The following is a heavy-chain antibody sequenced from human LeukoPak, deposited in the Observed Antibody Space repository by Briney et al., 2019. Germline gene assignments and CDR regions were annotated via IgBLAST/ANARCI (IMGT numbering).Heavy chain of an antibody. J-gene: IGHJ6*03. CDR2: IIPIFGTA. V-gene: IGHV1-69*05. CDR1: GGTFSSYA. Sequence: SVTVSCKASGGTFSSYAISWVRQAPGQGLEWMGGIIPIFGTANYAQKFQGRVTITTDESTSTAYMELSSLRSEDTAVYYCARARPQRLRTIFGVTPYYYYYMDVWGKGTTVIVSS. CDR3: ARARPQRLRTIFGVTPYYYYYMDV. D-gene: IGHD3-3*01.